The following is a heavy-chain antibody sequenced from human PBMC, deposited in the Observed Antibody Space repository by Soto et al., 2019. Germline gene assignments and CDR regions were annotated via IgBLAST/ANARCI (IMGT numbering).Heavy chain of an antibody. D-gene: IGHD2-21*02. CDR1: GGSLTSNSYY. CDR2: INHSGTI. J-gene: IGHJ6*02. CDR3: ARADRTLVTSYSLDV. V-gene: IGHV4-39*02. Sequence: SETLSLTCTVSGGSLTSNSYYWGWIRQPPGKGLEWIGEINHSGTINFNPSLKSRLTISLDTSKKHFSLKLSSVTDADTAAYYCARADRTLVTSYSLDVWGQGTTVTVSS.